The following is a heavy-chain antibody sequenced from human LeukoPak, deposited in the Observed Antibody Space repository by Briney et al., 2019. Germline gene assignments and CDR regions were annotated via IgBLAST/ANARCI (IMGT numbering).Heavy chain of an antibody. CDR3: ARAKDIVVVPAAGEAYYHYMDV. V-gene: IGHV4-4*07. D-gene: IGHD2-2*01. J-gene: IGHJ6*03. Sequence: SETLSLTCTVSGGSISSYYWSWIRQPAGKGLEWIGRIYTSGSTNYNPSLKSRVTMSVDTSKNQFSLKLSSVTAADTAVYYCARAKDIVVVPAAGEAYYHYMDVWGKGTTVTVSS. CDR2: IYTSGST. CDR1: GGSISSYY.